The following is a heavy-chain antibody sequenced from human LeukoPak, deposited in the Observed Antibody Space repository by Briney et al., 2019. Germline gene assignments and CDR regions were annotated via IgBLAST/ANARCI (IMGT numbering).Heavy chain of an antibody. CDR3: AREPYYDSGGYCLDY. Sequence: GGSLRLSCAASGFTFTDYYISWIRQAPGKGLEWVSYISSGGSSIYYADSVKGRFTISRDNAKNSLYLQMNSLRAEDTAVYYCAREPYYDSGGYCLDYWGQGTLVTVSS. CDR1: GFTFTDYY. CDR2: ISSGGSSI. D-gene: IGHD3-22*01. V-gene: IGHV3-11*01. J-gene: IGHJ4*02.